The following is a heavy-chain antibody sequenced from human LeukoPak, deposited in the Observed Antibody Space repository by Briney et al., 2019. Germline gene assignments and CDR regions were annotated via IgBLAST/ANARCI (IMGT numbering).Heavy chain of an antibody. J-gene: IGHJ4*02. Sequence: GGSLRLSCAASGFSFSSYGMHWVRQAPGKGLEWVAVISYDGDNKYYADSVNGRFTISRDDSKNTLSLQMDSLRAEDTAVYYCAKDIRVWGSYRYPCLDYWGQGTLVTVSA. CDR1: GFSFSSYG. V-gene: IGHV3-30*18. D-gene: IGHD3-16*02. CDR3: AKDIRVWGSYRYPCLDY. CDR2: ISYDGDNK.